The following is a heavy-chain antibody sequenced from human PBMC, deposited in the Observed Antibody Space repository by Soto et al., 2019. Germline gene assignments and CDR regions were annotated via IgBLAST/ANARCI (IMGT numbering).Heavy chain of an antibody. V-gene: IGHV4-39*01. CDR3: AGGNKKPNDYGDKGRAFDI. CDR1: GGSISSSSYY. J-gene: IGHJ3*02. D-gene: IGHD4-17*01. Sequence: SETLSLTCTVSGGSISSSSYYWGWIRQPPGKGLEWIGSIYYSGSTYYNPSLKSRVTISVDTSKNQFSLKLSSVTAADTAVYYCAGGNKKPNDYGDKGRAFDIWGQGTMVTVSS. CDR2: IYYSGST.